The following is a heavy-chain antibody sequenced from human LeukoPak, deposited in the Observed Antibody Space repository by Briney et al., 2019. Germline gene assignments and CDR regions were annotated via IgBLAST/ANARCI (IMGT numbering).Heavy chain of an antibody. J-gene: IGHJ3*02. V-gene: IGHV1-69*13. CDR2: IIPIFGTA. Sequence: SVKVSCKASGGTFSSYAISWVRQATGQGLEWMGGIIPIFGTANYAQKFQGRVTITADESTSTAYMELSSLRSEDTAVYYCARAELSYYYGSGSYLSDAFDIWGQGTMVTVSS. CDR1: GGTFSSYA. CDR3: ARAELSYYYGSGSYLSDAFDI. D-gene: IGHD3-10*01.